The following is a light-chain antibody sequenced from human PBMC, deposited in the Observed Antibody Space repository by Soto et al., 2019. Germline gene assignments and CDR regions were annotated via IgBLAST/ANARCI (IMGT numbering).Light chain of an antibody. CDR2: GAS. J-gene: IGKJ1*01. CDR1: QSVSSN. Sequence: EIVMTQSPATLSVSPGERATLSCRDSQSVSSNLAWYQQKPGQAPRLLIYGASTRATGIPARFSGSGSGTEFTLTISRLQSEDFAVYYCQHYNNWPPWTFGQGTKVEIK. CDR3: QHYNNWPPWT. V-gene: IGKV3-15*01.